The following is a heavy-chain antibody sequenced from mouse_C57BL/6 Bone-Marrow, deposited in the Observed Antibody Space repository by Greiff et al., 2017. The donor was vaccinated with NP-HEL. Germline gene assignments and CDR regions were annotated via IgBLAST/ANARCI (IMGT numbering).Heavy chain of an antibody. D-gene: IGHD1-1*01. CDR1: GYSITSDY. V-gene: IGHV3-8*01. Sequence: EVKLVESGPGLAKPSQTLSLTRSVTGYSITSDYWNWIRKFPGNKLEYMGYISYSGSTYYNPSLKSRISITRDTSKNQYYLQLNSVTTEDTATYYCARWGTTVVAHYYAMDYWGQGTSVTVSS. CDR3: ARWGTTVVAHYYAMDY. J-gene: IGHJ4*01. CDR2: ISYSGST.